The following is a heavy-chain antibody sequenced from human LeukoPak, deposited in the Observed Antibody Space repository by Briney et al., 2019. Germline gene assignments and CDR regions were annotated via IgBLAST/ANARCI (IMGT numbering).Heavy chain of an antibody. V-gene: IGHV4-34*01. CDR2: ISHSGGT. CDR3: ARTLDTTGYFRNFDY. D-gene: IGHD3-9*01. CDR1: GGSFNGYY. Sequence: PSETLSLTCAIYGGSFNGYYWNWIRQPPGKRLEWIGDISHSGGTNYNPSLKSRVTISGDTSKKQFSLTLYSVTAADTAVYYCARTLDTTGYFRNFDYWGQGSPVTVSS. J-gene: IGHJ4*02.